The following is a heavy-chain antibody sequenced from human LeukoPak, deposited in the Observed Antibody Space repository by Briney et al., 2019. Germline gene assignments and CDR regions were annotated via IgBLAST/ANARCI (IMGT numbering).Heavy chain of an antibody. V-gene: IGHV3-74*01. CDR3: ATDGYDAFDI. Sequence: GGSLRLSCAASGFTFSSYWMHWVRQAPGKGLVGVSRINSDGSSTSYADSVKGRFTISRDNAKNTLYLHMNSLRAEDTDVYYCATDGYDAFDIWGQGTMVTVSS. D-gene: IGHD5-12*01. CDR2: INSDGSST. CDR1: GFTFSSYW. J-gene: IGHJ3*02.